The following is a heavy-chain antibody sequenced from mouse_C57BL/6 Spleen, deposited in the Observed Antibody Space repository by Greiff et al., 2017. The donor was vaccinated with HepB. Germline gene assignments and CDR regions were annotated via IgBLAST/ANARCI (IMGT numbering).Heavy chain of an antibody. CDR3: TGSIYGSSNY. Sequence: EVKVEESGGGLVQPGGSMKLSCVASGFTFSNYWMNWVRKSPEKGLEWVAQIRLKSDNYATHYAESVKGRFTISRDDSKSSVYLRMNNLRAEDTGIYYCTGSIYGSSNYWGQGTTLTVSS. CDR1: GFTFSNYW. V-gene: IGHV6-3*01. D-gene: IGHD1-1*01. J-gene: IGHJ2*01. CDR2: IRLKSDNYAT.